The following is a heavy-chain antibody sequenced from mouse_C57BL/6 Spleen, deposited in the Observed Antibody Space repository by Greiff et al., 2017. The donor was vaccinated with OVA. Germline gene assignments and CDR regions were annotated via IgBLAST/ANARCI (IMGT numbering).Heavy chain of an antibody. J-gene: IGHJ2*01. V-gene: IGHV5-6*01. CDR1: GFTFSSYG. CDR3: ARHQHFDY. CDR2: ISSSGSYT. Sequence: EVKLMESGGDLVKPGGSLKLSCAASGFTFSSYGMSWVRQTPDKRLEWVATISSSGSYTYSPDSVKGRFTISRDNAKNTLYLQMSSLKSEDTAVYYCARHQHFDYWGQGTTLTVSS.